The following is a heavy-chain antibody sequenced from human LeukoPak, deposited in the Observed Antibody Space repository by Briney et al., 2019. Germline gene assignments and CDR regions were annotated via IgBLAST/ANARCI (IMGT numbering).Heavy chain of an antibody. CDR1: GGSISSGGYS. J-gene: IGHJ4*02. CDR2: INHSGST. Sequence: SETLSLTCAVSGGSISSGGYSWSWIRQPPGKGLEWIGEINHSGSTNYNPSLKSRVTISVDTSKNQFSLKLSSVTAADTAVYYCARLNRGYSYGQSFGYWGQGTLVTVSS. CDR3: ARLNRGYSYGQSFGY. V-gene: IGHV4-34*01. D-gene: IGHD5-18*01.